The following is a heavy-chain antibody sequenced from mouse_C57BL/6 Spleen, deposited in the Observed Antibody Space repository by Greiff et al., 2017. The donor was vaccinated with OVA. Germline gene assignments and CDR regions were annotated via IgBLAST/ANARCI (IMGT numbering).Heavy chain of an antibody. V-gene: IGHV1-62-2*01. D-gene: IGHD2-3*01. CDR3: ARHEGGIYDGYYDWYFDV. CDR1: GYTFTEYT. CDR2: FYPGSGSI. J-gene: IGHJ1*03. Sequence: QVQLQQSGAELVKPGASVKLSCKASGYTFTEYTIHWVKQRSGQGLEWIGWFYPGSGSIKYNEKFKDKATLTADKSSSTVYMELSRLTSEDSAVYFCARHEGGIYDGYYDWYFDVWGTGTTVTVSS.